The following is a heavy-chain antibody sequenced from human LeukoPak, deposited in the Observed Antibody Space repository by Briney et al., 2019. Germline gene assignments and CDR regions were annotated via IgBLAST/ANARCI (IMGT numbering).Heavy chain of an antibody. J-gene: IGHJ4*02. D-gene: IGHD3-22*01. V-gene: IGHV1-69*13. CDR1: GGTFSSYA. CDR2: IIPIFGTA. Sequence: ASVKVSCKASGGTFSSYAISWVRQAPGQGLEWMGGIIPIFGTANYAQKFQGRVTITADESTSTAYMELSSLRSGDTAVYYCTFGPQYYYDSSGYYGGRYFDYWGQGTLVTVSS. CDR3: TFGPQYYYDSSGYYGGRYFDY.